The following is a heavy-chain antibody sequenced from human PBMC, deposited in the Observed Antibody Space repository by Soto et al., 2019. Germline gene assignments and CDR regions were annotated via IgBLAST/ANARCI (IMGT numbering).Heavy chain of an antibody. CDR2: INHSGST. J-gene: IGHJ6*03. CDR3: ARGGLAAGTSYYYYYMDV. CDR1: GGSFSGYY. D-gene: IGHD6-13*01. Sequence: SETLSLTCAVYGGSFSGYYLSWIRQPPGKGLEWIGEINHSGSTNYNPSLKSRVTISVDTSKNQFSLKLSSVTAADTAVYYCARGGLAAGTSYYYYYMDVWGKGTTVTVSS. V-gene: IGHV4-34*01.